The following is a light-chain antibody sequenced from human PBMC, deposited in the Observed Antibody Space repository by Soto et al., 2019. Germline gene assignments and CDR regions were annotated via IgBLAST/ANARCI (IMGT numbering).Light chain of an antibody. CDR2: DAS. V-gene: IGKV3-11*01. J-gene: IGKJ4*01. CDR3: QHYNNWPPLT. Sequence: EIVLTQSPATLSLSPGERATLSCRASQSISSYLAWFQQKPGQAPRLLIYDASNRATGIPARFSGSGSGTDFTLTISRLEPEDFAVYYCQHYNNWPPLTFGGGTKVDIK. CDR1: QSISSY.